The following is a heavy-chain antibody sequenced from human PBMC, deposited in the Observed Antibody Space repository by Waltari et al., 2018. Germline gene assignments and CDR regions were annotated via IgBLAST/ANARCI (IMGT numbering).Heavy chain of an antibody. V-gene: IGHV3-53*01. D-gene: IGHD3-16*01. CDR2: VYSGGGT. J-gene: IGHJ3*02. Sequence: EVQLVESGGGLIQPGGSLRLSCAASGFTASNNYMSWVRQAPGKGLEWVSAIYSDVYSGGGTQYADSVKGRFTISRDNSRNTLYLQLNSLRAEDTAMYYCVSPATRGIRGSPYDAFDIWGQGTMVTVTS. CDR1: GFTASNNY. CDR3: VSPATRGIRGSPYDAFDI.